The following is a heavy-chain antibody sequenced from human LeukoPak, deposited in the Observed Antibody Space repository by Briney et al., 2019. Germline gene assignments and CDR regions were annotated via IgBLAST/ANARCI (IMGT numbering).Heavy chain of an antibody. CDR2: INSDGSST. J-gene: IGHJ4*02. Sequence: GGSLRLSCAASGFTFSNYWMHWVRQGPGKGLVWVSRINSDGSSTSYADSVKGRFTISRDNAQNTLYLQMNSLRAEDTAVYYCAKDRELWFDYWGQGTLVTVSS. CDR1: GFTFSNYW. V-gene: IGHV3-74*01. D-gene: IGHD1-7*01. CDR3: AKDRELWFDY.